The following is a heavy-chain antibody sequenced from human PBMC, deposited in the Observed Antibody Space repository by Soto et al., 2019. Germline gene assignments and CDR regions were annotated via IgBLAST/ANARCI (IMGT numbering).Heavy chain of an antibody. V-gene: IGHV1-69*13. CDR1: GGTFSSYA. CDR2: IIPIFGTA. D-gene: IGHD3-10*01. J-gene: IGHJ5*02. Sequence: SVKVSCKASGGTFSSYAISWVRQAPGQGLEWMGGIIPIFGTANYAQKFQGRVTITADESTRTAYMELSSLRSEETAVYYCERDGITMVRGGIITSVGWFDPWGQGTLVTV. CDR3: ERDGITMVRGGIITSVGWFDP.